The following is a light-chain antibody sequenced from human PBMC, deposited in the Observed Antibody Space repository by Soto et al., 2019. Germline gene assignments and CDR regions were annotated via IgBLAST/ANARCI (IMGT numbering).Light chain of an antibody. CDR3: QQHYEWVT. V-gene: IGKV3-15*01. CDR2: DAT. CDR1: QSVSNK. J-gene: IGKJ4*01. Sequence: EIVMTQSPATLSVSPGETATLSCRASQSVSNKLVWYQQKPGQAPRLLIYDATTRATGIPARFSGSGSGTEFNLINSSLQSEDFAVYYCQQHYEWVTFGGGTKVEI.